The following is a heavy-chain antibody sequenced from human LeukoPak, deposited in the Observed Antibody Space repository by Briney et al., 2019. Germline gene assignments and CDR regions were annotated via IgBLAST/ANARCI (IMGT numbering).Heavy chain of an antibody. D-gene: IGHD6-13*01. Sequence: PSETLSLTCAVYGGSFSGYYWSWIRQPPGKGLEWIGEINHSGSTNYNPSLKSRVTISVDTSKNQFSLKLSSVTAADTAVYYCARRGIAALSLWGQGTLVTVSS. CDR3: ARRGIAALSL. V-gene: IGHV4-34*01. J-gene: IGHJ4*02. CDR1: GGSFSGYY. CDR2: INHSGST.